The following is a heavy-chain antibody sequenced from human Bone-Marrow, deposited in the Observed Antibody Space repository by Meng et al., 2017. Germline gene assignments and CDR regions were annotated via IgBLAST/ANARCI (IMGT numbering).Heavy chain of an antibody. CDR1: GGSISSGGYY. CDR3: AEGSTTYYFDY. D-gene: IGHD3-10*01. CDR2: IYYSGST. V-gene: IGHV4-31*03. Sequence: SETLSLTCTVSGGSISSGGYYWSWIRQHPGKGLEWIGYIYYSGSTYYNPSLKSRLTISVDTSQNQFSLNLNSVTAADTAVYYCAEGSTTYYFDYWGQGTLVTVSS. J-gene: IGHJ4*02.